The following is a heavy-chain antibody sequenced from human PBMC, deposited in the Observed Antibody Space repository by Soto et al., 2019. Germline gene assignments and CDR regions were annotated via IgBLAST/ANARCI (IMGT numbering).Heavy chain of an antibody. CDR3: AKDFSESSGYHYYYYGMDV. Sequence: AGALALSCAAPGFPFTSYAMSWVRQAPGKGLEWVSAISGSGGGTYYADSVKGRFTISRDNSKNTLYLQMNSLRAEDTAVYYCAKDFSESSGYHYYYYGMDVWGQGTTVTVSS. CDR2: ISGSGGGT. J-gene: IGHJ6*02. D-gene: IGHD3-22*01. CDR1: GFPFTSYA. V-gene: IGHV3-23*01.